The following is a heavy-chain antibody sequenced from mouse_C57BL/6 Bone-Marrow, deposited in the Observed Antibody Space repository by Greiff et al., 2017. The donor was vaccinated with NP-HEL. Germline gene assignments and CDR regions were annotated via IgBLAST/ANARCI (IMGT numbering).Heavy chain of an antibody. CDR2: INPNNGGT. Sequence: EVQLQQSGPELVKPGASVKMSCKASGYTFTDYNMHWVKQSHGKSLEWIGYINPNNGGTSYNQKFKGKATLTVNKSSSKAYMELRSLTSEDSAVYYCARTGEGSWFAYWGQGTLVTVSA. D-gene: IGHD4-1*01. CDR3: ARTGEGSWFAY. V-gene: IGHV1-22*01. J-gene: IGHJ3*01. CDR1: GYTFTDYN.